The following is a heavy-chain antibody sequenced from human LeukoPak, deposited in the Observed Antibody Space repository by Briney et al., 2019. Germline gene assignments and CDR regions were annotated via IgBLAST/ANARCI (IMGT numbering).Heavy chain of an antibody. CDR3: ATGRYDSSGYDY. CDR2: ISSSSSYI. D-gene: IGHD3-22*01. V-gene: IGHV3-21*01. J-gene: IGHJ4*02. CDR1: GFTFSSYS. Sequence: GGSLRLSCAVSGFTFSSYSMNWVRQAPGKGLEWVSSISSSSSYIYYADSVKGGFTISRGNAKNSLYLQMNSLRAEDRAVYYCATGRYDSSGYDYWGQGTLVTVSS.